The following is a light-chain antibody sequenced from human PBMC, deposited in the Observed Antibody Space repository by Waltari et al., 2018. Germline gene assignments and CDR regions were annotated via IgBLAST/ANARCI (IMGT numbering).Light chain of an antibody. Sequence: EIVLTQSPGTLSLSPGDRATLSCRASQTVRTTYLAWYQQTPGQAPTLLIYGASSRATGIPDRFSGSGYGTDFSLTISSLEPEDFAVYYCQQYDISPLTFGGGTKVETK. J-gene: IGKJ4*01. V-gene: IGKV3-20*01. CDR3: QQYDISPLT. CDR1: QTVRTTY. CDR2: GAS.